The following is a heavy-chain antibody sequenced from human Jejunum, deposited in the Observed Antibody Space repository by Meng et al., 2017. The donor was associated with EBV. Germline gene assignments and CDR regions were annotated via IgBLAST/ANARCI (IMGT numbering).Heavy chain of an antibody. V-gene: IGHV3-53*01. CDR1: RVNVKNNY. D-gene: IGHD3-10*01. Sequence: VQVVGVGGTLYPPGGFLKAVCATSRVNVKNNYMRWVRQAPGKGLELVSVIYSGGNTYYADSVKGLFTISRDDSKNTVFLQMNSLRAEDTAVYYCARGGEPDYWGQGTLVTVSS. CDR2: IYSGGNT. J-gene: IGHJ4*02. CDR3: ARGGEPDY.